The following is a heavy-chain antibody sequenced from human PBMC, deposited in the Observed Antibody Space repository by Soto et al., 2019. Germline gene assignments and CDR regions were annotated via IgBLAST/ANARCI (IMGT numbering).Heavy chain of an antibody. V-gene: IGHV3-30*18. Sequence: PGGSLRLSCAASGFTFSSYGMHWVRQAPGKGLEWVAVISYDGSNKYCADSVKGRFTISRGNSKNTLSLQMNSLRADDTALYYCAKTTGSTGDAFDIWGQGTMVTVSS. CDR3: AKTTGSTGDAFDI. J-gene: IGHJ3*02. CDR2: ISYDGSNK. D-gene: IGHD2-8*02. CDR1: GFTFSSYG.